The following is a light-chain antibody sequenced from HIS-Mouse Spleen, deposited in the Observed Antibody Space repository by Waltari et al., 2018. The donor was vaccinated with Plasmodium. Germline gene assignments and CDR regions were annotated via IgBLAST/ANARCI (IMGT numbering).Light chain of an antibody. Sequence: QSALTQPRSVSGSPGQSVTISCTGTSSDVGGYNYVSCYQTHPGKAPKLMVYDVSKRPSGVPVRCSGSKSGNTAALTISGLQAEDEADYYCCSYAGSYTWVFGGGTKLTVL. J-gene: IGLJ3*02. CDR2: DVS. V-gene: IGLV2-11*01. CDR3: CSYAGSYTWV. CDR1: SSDVGGYNY.